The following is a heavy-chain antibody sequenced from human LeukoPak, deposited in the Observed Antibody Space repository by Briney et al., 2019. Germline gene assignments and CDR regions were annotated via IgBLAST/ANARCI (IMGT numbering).Heavy chain of an antibody. J-gene: IGHJ5*02. CDR1: GYTFTGYY. CDR2: INPNSGGT. Sequence: ASVKVSXKASGYTFTGYYMHWVRQAPGQGLEWMGRINPNSGGTNYAQKFQGRVTMTRDTSISTAYMELSRLRSDDTAVYYCARLSRRQQLGLNWFDPWGQRTLVTVSS. V-gene: IGHV1-2*06. D-gene: IGHD6-13*01. CDR3: ARLSRRQQLGLNWFDP.